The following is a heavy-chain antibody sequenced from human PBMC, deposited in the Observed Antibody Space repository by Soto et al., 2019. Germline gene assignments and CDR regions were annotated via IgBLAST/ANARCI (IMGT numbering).Heavy chain of an antibody. CDR1: GGSISSYY. CDR3: ARGRRGYSYGKYYYYGMDV. J-gene: IGHJ6*02. Sequence: PSETLSLTCTVSGGSISSYYWSWIRQPPGKGLEWIGYIYYSGSTNYNPSLKSRVTISVDTSKNQFSLKLSSVTAADTAVYYCARGRRGYSYGKYYYYGMDVWGQGTTVTVSS. V-gene: IGHV4-59*01. D-gene: IGHD5-18*01. CDR2: IYYSGST.